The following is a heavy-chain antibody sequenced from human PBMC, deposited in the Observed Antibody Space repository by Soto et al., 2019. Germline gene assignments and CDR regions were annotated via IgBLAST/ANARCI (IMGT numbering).Heavy chain of an antibody. J-gene: IGHJ5*02. CDR3: AKGQLDP. V-gene: IGHV3-30*18. CDR2: ISYDGSNK. CDR1: GFTFSSYG. Sequence: QVQLVESGGGVVQPGRSLRLSCAASGFTFSSYGMHWVRQAPGKGLEWVAVISYDGSNKYYADSVKGRFTISRDNSQNTLYLQMNSLGAEDTAVYYCAKGQLDPWGQGTLVTVSS. D-gene: IGHD6-13*01.